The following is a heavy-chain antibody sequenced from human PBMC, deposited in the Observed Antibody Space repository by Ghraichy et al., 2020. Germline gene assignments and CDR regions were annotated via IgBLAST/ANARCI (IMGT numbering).Heavy chain of an antibody. V-gene: IGHV3-23*01. D-gene: IGHD3-3*01. CDR1: GFTFSSYA. J-gene: IGHJ4*02. Sequence: GESLNISCAASGFTFSSYAMSWVRQAPGKGLEWVSAISGSGGSTYYADSVKGRFTISRDNSKNTLYLQMNSLRAEDTAVYYCAKDSPSGPSGYWGQGTLVTVSS. CDR2: ISGSGGST. CDR3: AKDSPSGPSGY.